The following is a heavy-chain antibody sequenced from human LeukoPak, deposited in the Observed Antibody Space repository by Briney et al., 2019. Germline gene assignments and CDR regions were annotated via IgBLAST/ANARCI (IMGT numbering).Heavy chain of an antibody. CDR1: GGSISTYY. Sequence: SETLSLTCTVSGGSISTYYWSWIRQPPGKGLEWIGYISYSGSTNYNPTLKSRVTISVDTSKNQFSLKLSSVTAADTAVYYCARGGWYRDYWGQGTLVTVSS. CDR3: ARGGWYRDY. J-gene: IGHJ4*02. CDR2: ISYSGST. D-gene: IGHD6-19*01. V-gene: IGHV4-59*01.